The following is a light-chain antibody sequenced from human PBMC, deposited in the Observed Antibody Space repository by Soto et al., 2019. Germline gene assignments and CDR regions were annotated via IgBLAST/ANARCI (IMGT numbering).Light chain of an antibody. CDR1: QSICSY. J-gene: IGKJ2*01. Sequence: DIQMTQSPSSLSASVGDRVTITCWASQSICSYLNWYQQKPGKAPELLIYAASNLKSGVSSRFSGSGSGTDFTLSISSLQPEDFASYHCQQSYSSPYTFGQGTKLEIK. CDR2: AAS. V-gene: IGKV1-39*01. CDR3: QQSYSSPYT.